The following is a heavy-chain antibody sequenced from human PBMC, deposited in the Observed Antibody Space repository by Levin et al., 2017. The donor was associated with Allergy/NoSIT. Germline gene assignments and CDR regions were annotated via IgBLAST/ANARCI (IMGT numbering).Heavy chain of an antibody. D-gene: IGHD6-19*01. V-gene: IGHV3-33*01. CDR3: ARGGEQWLAYLYWYFDL. CDR1: GFTFSSYG. Sequence: GGSLRLSCAASGFTFSSYGMHWVRQAPGKGLEWVAVIWYDGSNKYYADSVKGRFTISRDNSKNTLYLQMNSLRAEDTAVYYCARGGEQWLAYLYWYFDLWGRGTLVTVSS. J-gene: IGHJ2*01. CDR2: IWYDGSNK.